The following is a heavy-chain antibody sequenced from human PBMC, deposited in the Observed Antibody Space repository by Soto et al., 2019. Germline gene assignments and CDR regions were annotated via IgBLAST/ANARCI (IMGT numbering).Heavy chain of an antibody. CDR3: ARSYCSGGSCYLDAFDI. Sequence: ASVKVSCKASGYTFTGYYMHWVRQAPGQGLEWMGWINPNSGGTNYAQKFQGWVTMTRDTSISTAYMELSRLRSDDTAVYYCARSYCSGGSCYLDAFDIWGQGKMVTVSS. D-gene: IGHD2-15*01. CDR2: INPNSGGT. CDR1: GYTFTGYY. V-gene: IGHV1-2*04. J-gene: IGHJ3*02.